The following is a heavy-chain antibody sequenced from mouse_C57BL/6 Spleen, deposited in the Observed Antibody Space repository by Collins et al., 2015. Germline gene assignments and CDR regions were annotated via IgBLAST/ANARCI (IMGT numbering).Heavy chain of an antibody. CDR1: GYTFTDYE. J-gene: IGHJ2*01. CDR2: FDPETGGT. Sequence: QVQLQQSGAELVRPGASVTLSCKASGYTFTDYEIHWVTQTPVHGLEWIGSFDPETGGTAYNQKFKGKAILTADKSSRIAYMELRSLTSEDSAVYYCTRALTTIDYWGQGTTLTVSS. V-gene: IGHV1-15*01. CDR3: TRALTTIDY.